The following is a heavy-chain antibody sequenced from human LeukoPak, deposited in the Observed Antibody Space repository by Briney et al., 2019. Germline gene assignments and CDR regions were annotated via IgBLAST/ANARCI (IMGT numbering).Heavy chain of an antibody. J-gene: IGHJ4*02. CDR2: IYHSGST. CDR1: GGSFSGYY. V-gene: IGHV4-34*01. CDR3: ARYCSSTSCYTFDY. Sequence: SETLSLTCAVYGGSFSGYYWSWIRQPPGKGLEWIGEIYHSGSTNYNPSLKSRVTISVDTSKNQFSLKLSSVTAADTAVYYCARYCSSTSCYTFDYWGQGTLVTVSS. D-gene: IGHD2-2*02.